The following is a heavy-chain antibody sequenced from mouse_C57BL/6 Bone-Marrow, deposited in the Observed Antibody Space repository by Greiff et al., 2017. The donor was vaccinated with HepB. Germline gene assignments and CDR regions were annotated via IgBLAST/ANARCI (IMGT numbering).Heavy chain of an antibody. CDR2: ISSGGDYI. CDR1: GFTFSSYA. V-gene: IGHV5-9-1*02. J-gene: IGHJ4*01. CDR3: TRGRQLSLLEAMDY. D-gene: IGHD3-2*02. Sequence: EVQRVESGEGLVKPGGSLKLSCAASGFTFSSYAMSWVRQTPEKRLEWVAYISSGGDYIYYADTVKGRFTISRDNARNTLYLQMSSLKSEDTDMYYWTRGRQLSLLEAMDYWGQGTSVTVAS.